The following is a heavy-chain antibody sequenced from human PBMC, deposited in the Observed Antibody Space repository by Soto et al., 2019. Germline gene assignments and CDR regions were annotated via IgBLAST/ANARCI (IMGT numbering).Heavy chain of an antibody. J-gene: IGHJ3*02. CDR3: ASLGDHYDILTGYYNGAFDI. V-gene: IGHV4-34*01. Sequence: QVQLQQWGAGLLKPSETLSLTCAVYGGSFSGYYWSWIRQPPGKGLEWIGEINHSGSTNYNPSLKSRVTMSVDTSKNQFSLKLSSVTAADTAVYYCASLGDHYDILTGYYNGAFDIWGQGTMVTVSS. CDR1: GGSFSGYY. D-gene: IGHD3-9*01. CDR2: INHSGST.